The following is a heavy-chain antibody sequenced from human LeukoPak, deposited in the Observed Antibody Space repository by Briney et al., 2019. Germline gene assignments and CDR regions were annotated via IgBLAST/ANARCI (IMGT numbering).Heavy chain of an antibody. J-gene: IGHJ4*02. V-gene: IGHV1-18*01. D-gene: IGHD2-15*01. CDR2: ISAYNGDT. CDR3: ARNLVVKAPYYFDY. CDR1: GYTFTSYG. Sequence: ASVKVSCKASGYTFTSYGISWVRQAPGQGLEWMGWISAYNGDTNYAQKLQGRVTMTTDTSTSTAYMELRSLRSDDTAVYYCARNLVVKAPYYFDYWGQGTLVTVSS.